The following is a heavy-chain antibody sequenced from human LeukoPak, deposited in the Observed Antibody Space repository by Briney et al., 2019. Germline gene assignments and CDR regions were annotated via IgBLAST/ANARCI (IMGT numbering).Heavy chain of an antibody. CDR1: GYSISSSNW. Sequence: PSETLSLTCAVSGYSISSSNWWGWIRQPPGKGLEWIGYIYYSGSTNYNPSLKSRVTMSVDTSKNQFSLKLSSVTALDTAVYYCEVAAQEFDYWGQGPLVTVSS. D-gene: IGHD6-13*01. V-gene: IGHV4-28*06. J-gene: IGHJ4*02. CDR3: EVAAQEFDY. CDR2: IYYSGST.